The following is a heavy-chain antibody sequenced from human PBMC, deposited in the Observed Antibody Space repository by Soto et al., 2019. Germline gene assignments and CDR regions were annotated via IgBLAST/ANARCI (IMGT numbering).Heavy chain of an antibody. J-gene: IGHJ4*02. D-gene: IGHD3-16*02. V-gene: IGHV1-18*01. CDR1: GYTFTSYG. CDR2: ISAYNGNT. Sequence: QVQLVQSGAEVKKPGASVKVSCKASGYTFTSYGISWVRQAPGQGLEWMGWISAYNGNTNYAQKLQGRVTMTTDTSTSTAYMELRSLRSDDTALYYCARSTQPRYYDYIWGSYRSLDYWGQGTLVTVSS. CDR3: ARSTQPRYYDYIWGSYRSLDY.